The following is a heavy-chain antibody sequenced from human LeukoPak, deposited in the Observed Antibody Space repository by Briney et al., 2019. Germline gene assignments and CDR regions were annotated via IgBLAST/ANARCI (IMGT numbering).Heavy chain of an antibody. CDR3: TTGGNVIVANTRTFDI. J-gene: IGHJ3*02. CDR1: GFTFDNDW. D-gene: IGHD5-12*01. Sequence: GGSLRLSCAASGFTFDNDWMNWVRQAPGKGLEWVGRIKSTVDGGTTDYAAPVKGRFTVSRDDSKNTVYLEMKSLKTEDTAVYYCTTGGNVIVANTRTFDIWGQETMVTVSS. V-gene: IGHV3-15*07. CDR2: IKSTVDGGTT.